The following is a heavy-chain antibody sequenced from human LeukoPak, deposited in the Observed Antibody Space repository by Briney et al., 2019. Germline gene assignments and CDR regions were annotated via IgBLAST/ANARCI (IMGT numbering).Heavy chain of an antibody. V-gene: IGHV1-46*01. J-gene: IGHJ4*02. D-gene: IGHD2-15*01. CDR3: ARRQFDCSGGSCYSSSFDY. CDR1: GYTFTSYY. Sequence: ASVKVSCKASGYTFTSYYMHWVRQAPGQGLEWMGIINPSGGSTSYAQKFQGRVTMTRDTSTSTVYMELSSLRSEDTAVYYCARRQFDCSGGSCYSSSFDYWGQGTLVTVSS. CDR2: INPSGGST.